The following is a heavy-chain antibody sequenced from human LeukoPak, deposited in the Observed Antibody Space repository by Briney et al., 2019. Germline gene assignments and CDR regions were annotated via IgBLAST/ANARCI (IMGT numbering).Heavy chain of an antibody. CDR2: IKSKTDGGTT. J-gene: IGHJ4*02. CDR3: TTDWGILTFDY. CDR1: GFTFSNAW. Sequence: PGGSLRLSCAASGFTFSNAWMSWVRQAPGKGLEWVGRIKSKTDGGTTDYAAPVKGRFTISRDDSKNTLYLQMNSLKTEDTAVYCCTTDWGILTFDYWGQGTLVTVSS. V-gene: IGHV3-15*01. D-gene: IGHD2-15*01.